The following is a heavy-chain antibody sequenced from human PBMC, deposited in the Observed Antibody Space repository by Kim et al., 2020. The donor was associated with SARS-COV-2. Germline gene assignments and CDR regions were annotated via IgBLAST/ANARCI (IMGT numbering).Heavy chain of an antibody. J-gene: IGHJ4*02. D-gene: IGHD1-1*01. CDR1: GYTFTSYT. V-gene: IGHV1-3*04. Sequence: ASVKVSCKASGYTFTSYTMHWVRQAPGQGLEWMGWINIDHGKTKHLQKFQGRITITRDTSATTAYMELSSLGSEDTAVYYCARDGTTRNGGYYFDYWGQGALVTVSS. CDR3: ARDGTTRNGGYYFDY. CDR2: INIDHGKT.